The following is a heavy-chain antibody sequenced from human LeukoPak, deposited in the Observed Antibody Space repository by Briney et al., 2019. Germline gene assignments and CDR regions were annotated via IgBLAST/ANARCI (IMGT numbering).Heavy chain of an antibody. CDR2: INGDGTST. D-gene: IGHD5-12*01. CDR3: AVKGGYNDWDAPFDF. V-gene: IGHV3-74*01. J-gene: IGHJ4*02. Sequence: GGSLRLSCAASGFTFSSYAMHWVRQVPGKGLVWVSRINGDGTSTSYADSVKGRFTISRDNGKTELYLQMNSLGAEDTAVYYCAVKGGYNDWDAPFDFWGQGTLVTVSS. CDR1: GFTFSSYA.